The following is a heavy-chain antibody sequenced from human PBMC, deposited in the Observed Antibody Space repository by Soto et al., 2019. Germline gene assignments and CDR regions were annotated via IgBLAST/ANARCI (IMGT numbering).Heavy chain of an antibody. Sequence: QVQLVESGGGVVQPGRSLRLSCAASGFSFSSYGMHWVRQAPGKGLEWVAVIWYDGSNKNYADSVKGRFIISRDNSKNALYLQMNSLRAEDTAVYYCARSGSYFGWFDPWCQGTLVTVSS. D-gene: IGHD1-26*01. CDR1: GFSFSSYG. CDR3: ARSGSYFGWFDP. J-gene: IGHJ5*02. V-gene: IGHV3-33*01. CDR2: IWYDGSNK.